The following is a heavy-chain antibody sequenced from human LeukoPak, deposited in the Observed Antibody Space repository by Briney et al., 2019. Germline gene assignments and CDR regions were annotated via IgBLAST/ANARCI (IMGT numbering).Heavy chain of an antibody. CDR1: GGTFSNYA. Sequence: ASVKVSCKASGGTFSNYAISWVRQAPGQGLEWMGWISAYNGNTNYAQKLQGRVTMTTDTSTSTAYMELRSLRSDDTAVYYCARDRRYFDWLLMDVWGQGTTVTVYS. CDR2: ISAYNGNT. J-gene: IGHJ6*02. CDR3: ARDRRYFDWLLMDV. D-gene: IGHD3-9*01. V-gene: IGHV1-18*01.